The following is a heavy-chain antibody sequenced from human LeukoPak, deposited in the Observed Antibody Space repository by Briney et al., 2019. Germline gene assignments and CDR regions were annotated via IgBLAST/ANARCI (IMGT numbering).Heavy chain of an antibody. J-gene: IGHJ4*02. V-gene: IGHV3-21*01. Sequence: PGGSLRLSCAASGFTFSSYSMNWVRQAPGKGLEWVSSISTSSNYIYYADSMRGRFTISRDNGKNSLYLLMNSLRAEDTAVYYCARESSLPPEFDYWGQGTLVTVSS. CDR2: ISTSSNYI. CDR3: ARESSLPPEFDY. CDR1: GFTFSSYS. D-gene: IGHD6-13*01.